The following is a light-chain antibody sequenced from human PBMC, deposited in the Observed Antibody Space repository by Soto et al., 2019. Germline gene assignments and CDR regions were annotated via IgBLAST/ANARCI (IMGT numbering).Light chain of an antibody. CDR2: NND. CDR3: GTWDTGLSAGV. Sequence: QSVLTQPPSVSAAPGQKVTISCSGSNSNIGNNYVSWYQQVPGTAPKLLIYNNDKRPSGIPDRFSGSWSGTSATLGITGLQTGDEADHYCGTWDTGLSAGVFGGGTKLTVL. J-gene: IGLJ2*01. V-gene: IGLV1-51*01. CDR1: NSNIGNNY.